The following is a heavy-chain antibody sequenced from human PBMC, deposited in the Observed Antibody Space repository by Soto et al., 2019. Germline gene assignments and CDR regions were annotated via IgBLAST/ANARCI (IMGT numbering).Heavy chain of an antibody. CDR2: INPSGGST. V-gene: IGHV1-46*01. CDR3: ARDNGVVQFDY. Sequence: QVQLVQSGAEVKKPGASVKVSCKASGYTFTSYFMHWVRQAPGQGLEWMGIINPSGGSTNYAQKFQGRVTMARDTSTSTVYMELSSVRSDDTAVYYCARDNGVVQFDYWGQGTLVTVSS. D-gene: IGHD1-1*01. J-gene: IGHJ4*02. CDR1: GYTFTSYF.